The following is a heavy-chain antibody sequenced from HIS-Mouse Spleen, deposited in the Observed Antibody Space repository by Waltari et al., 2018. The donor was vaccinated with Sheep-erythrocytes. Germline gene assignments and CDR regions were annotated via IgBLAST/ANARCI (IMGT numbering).Heavy chain of an antibody. V-gene: IGHV1-2*02. CDR3: ARDRAAAFTPSTVLCDP. J-gene: IGHJ5*02. Sequence: GYTFTGYYMHWVRQAPGQGLEWMGWINPNSGGTNYAQKFQGRVTMTRETSISTAYMELSRLRSDDTAVYFCARDRAAAFTPSTVLCDPCGKGTLITVST. CDR1: GYTFTGYY. D-gene: IGHD6-13*01. CDR2: INPNSGGT.